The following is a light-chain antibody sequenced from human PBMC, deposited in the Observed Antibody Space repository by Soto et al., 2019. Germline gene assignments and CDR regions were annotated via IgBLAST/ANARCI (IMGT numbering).Light chain of an antibody. CDR2: AAS. Sequence: EIVLTQSPGTLSLSPGESATLSCRASQSVNSRFLAWYQHKPGQAPRLLIYAASTSATGIPDRFSGSASGTDFTLTISRLEPEDFAVYYCQQYCDSPPNTFVQGTKREIK. V-gene: IGKV3-20*01. CDR1: QSVNSRF. J-gene: IGKJ2*01. CDR3: QQYCDSPPNT.